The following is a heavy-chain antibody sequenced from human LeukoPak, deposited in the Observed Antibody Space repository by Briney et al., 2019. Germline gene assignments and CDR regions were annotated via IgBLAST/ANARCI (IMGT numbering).Heavy chain of an antibody. Sequence: ASVKVSCKASGYTFTSYYMHWVRQAPGQGLEWMGIVNPSGGSTSYAQKFQGRVTMTRDTSTSTVYMELSSLRSEDTAVYYCARGADFWSGYLFGGAFDIWGQGTMVTVSS. CDR3: ARGADFWSGYLFGGAFDI. D-gene: IGHD3-3*01. CDR2: VNPSGGST. J-gene: IGHJ3*02. CDR1: GYTFTSYY. V-gene: IGHV1-46*01.